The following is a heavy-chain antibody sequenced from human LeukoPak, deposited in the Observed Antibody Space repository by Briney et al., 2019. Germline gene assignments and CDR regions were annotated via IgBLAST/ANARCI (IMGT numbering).Heavy chain of an antibody. J-gene: IGHJ6*03. D-gene: IGHD2-2*01. CDR3: ARDRAAAMEYYYMDV. CDR2: IWYDGSNK. CDR1: GFTFRSYG. V-gene: IGHV3-33*01. Sequence: PGGSLRLSRAASGFTFRSYGMHWVRQAPGEGLEWVAVIWYDGSNKNYADSVKGRFTISRDNSKNTLYLQMNSLRAEDTAVYYCARDRAAAMEYYYMDVWGKGTTVTVSS.